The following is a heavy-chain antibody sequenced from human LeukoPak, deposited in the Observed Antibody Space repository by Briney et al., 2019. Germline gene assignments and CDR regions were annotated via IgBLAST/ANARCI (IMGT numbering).Heavy chain of an antibody. CDR1: GFTFSSYW. J-gene: IGHJ1*01. V-gene: IGHV3-74*01. Sequence: GGSLGLSCAASGFTFSSYWMHWVRQAPGKGLVWVSRIKSDGSTRYADSVKGRFTISRDNAKNTVSLQMNSLRAEDTGVYYCARAPSEIGGYCPEYFRHWGQGTLVTVSP. D-gene: IGHD2-21*01. CDR2: IKSDGST. CDR3: ARAPSEIGGYCPEYFRH.